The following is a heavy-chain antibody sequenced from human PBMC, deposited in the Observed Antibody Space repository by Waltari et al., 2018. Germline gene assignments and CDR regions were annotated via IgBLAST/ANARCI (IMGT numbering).Heavy chain of an antibody. D-gene: IGHD3-22*01. CDR3: ARDYYDSSGYYYYYYYMDV. V-gene: IGHV3-7*01. J-gene: IGHJ6*03. CDR2: IKQDGSEK. CDR1: GFTFSSYW. Sequence: EVQLVESGGGLVQPVGSLRLSCAASGFTFSSYWMSWVRQAPGKGLEWVANIKQDGSEKYYVDSVKGRFTISRDNAKNSLYLQMNSLRAEDTAVYYCARDYYDSSGYYYYYYYMDVWGKGTTVTVSS.